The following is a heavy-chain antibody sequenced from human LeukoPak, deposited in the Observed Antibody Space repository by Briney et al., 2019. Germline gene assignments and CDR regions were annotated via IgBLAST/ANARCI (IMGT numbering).Heavy chain of an antibody. CDR3: VKDQRYFD. D-gene: IGHD3-9*01. CDR1: GFTFINYA. Sequence: QPGGSLRLSCAASGFTFINYAMSWVRQAPGKGLDWVSAISGAGFTTYYADSVKGRFTISRDNSKNTRYLQMYNLRAEDPGTYYWVKDQRYFDSGQGILVTVSS. J-gene: IGHJ1*01. CDR2: ISGAGFTT. V-gene: IGHV3-23*01.